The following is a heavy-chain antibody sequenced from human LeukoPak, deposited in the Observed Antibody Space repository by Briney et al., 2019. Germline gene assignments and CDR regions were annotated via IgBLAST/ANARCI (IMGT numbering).Heavy chain of an antibody. CDR2: IHYSGST. Sequence: SETLSLTCTASGDSISSRSYYWGWIRQPPGKGLEWIGSIHYSGSTYYKLSLKSRATISVDTSKNQFSLKLSSVTAADTAVYYCARHQFLGTTPYYFDYWGQGTLVTVSS. D-gene: IGHD1-1*01. J-gene: IGHJ4*02. CDR3: ARHQFLGTTPYYFDY. V-gene: IGHV4-39*01. CDR1: GDSISSRSYY.